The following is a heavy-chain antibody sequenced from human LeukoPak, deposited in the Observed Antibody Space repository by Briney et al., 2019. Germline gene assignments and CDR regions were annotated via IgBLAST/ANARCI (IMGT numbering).Heavy chain of an antibody. Sequence: GGSLRLSCAASGFSFSSYAMNWVRQAPGKGLEWVSGISGSGDNTYFADSVEGRFTISRDNAKNSLYLQMNSLRDEDTAVYYCARSFCTSVSCPKGHYYYVMDVWGQGTTVTVSS. CDR3: ARSFCTSVSCPKGHYYYVMDV. V-gene: IGHV3-23*01. D-gene: IGHD2-8*02. J-gene: IGHJ6*02. CDR2: ISGSGDNT. CDR1: GFSFSSYA.